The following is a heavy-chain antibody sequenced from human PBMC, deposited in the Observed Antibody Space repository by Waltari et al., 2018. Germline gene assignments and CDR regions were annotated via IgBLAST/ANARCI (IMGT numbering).Heavy chain of an antibody. V-gene: IGHV3-48*04. Sequence: EVQLVESGGTLVQPGGSLKLSCVASGFTFNGHSMNWVRQAPGKGREWISCIPGSSDSTNYADSVQGRFIVSRDNAQNALYLQTTGLRAEDTAIYYCAADGVGVLPGDAFDIWGQGTMVTVSS. CDR3: AADGVGVLPGDAFDI. CDR2: IPGSSDST. J-gene: IGHJ3*02. CDR1: GFTFNGHS. D-gene: IGHD1-26*01.